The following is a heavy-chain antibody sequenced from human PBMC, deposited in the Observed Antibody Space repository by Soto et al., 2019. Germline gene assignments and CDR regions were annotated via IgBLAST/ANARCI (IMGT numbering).Heavy chain of an antibody. J-gene: IGHJ6*01. CDR1: GYNFTNYW. V-gene: IGHV5-51*01. CDR2: IYPGDSDT. D-gene: IGHD1-26*01. Sequence: GESLKISCKVSGYNFTNYWIGWLRQMPGKGLEWMGTIYPGDSDTRYSPSFQGQVTISADKYISAAYLQWRSLKASDTAMYYCARQEGATLLSYYGMDGCGQGTTVTVSS. CDR3: ARQEGATLLSYYGMDG.